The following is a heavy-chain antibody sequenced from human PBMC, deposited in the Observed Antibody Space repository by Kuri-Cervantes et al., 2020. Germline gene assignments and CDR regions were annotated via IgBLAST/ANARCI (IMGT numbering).Heavy chain of an antibody. D-gene: IGHD5-24*01. J-gene: IGHJ6*03. CDR1: GYTFTDYY. CDR3: ARGHTPLDGYIPRYYYYMDV. Sequence: ASVKVSCKASGYTFTDYYMHWVRQAPGQGLEWMGWINPNSGATNYAQKFRDRVTMTRDTSISTAYLELSRLRSDDTAVYYCARGHTPLDGYIPRYYYYMDVWGEGTTVTVSS. CDR2: INPNSGAT. V-gene: IGHV1-2*02.